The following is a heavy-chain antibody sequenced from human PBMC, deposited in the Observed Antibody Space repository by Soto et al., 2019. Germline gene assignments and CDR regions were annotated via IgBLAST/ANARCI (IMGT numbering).Heavy chain of an antibody. V-gene: IGHV2-5*02. D-gene: IGHD6-19*01. CDR2: IYWDDDK. J-gene: IGHJ4*02. Sequence: AATLGNEAHSLTMNCTSSGFSLKTKGKGVGWIRQPPGKALEWLALIYWDDDKRYSPSLKSRLTITKDTSKNQVVLTMTNMDPVDTSTYYCAHGDRSGWSLGPFAYRGQGTLVPVSS. CDR1: GFSLKTKGKG. CDR3: AHGDRSGWSLGPFAY.